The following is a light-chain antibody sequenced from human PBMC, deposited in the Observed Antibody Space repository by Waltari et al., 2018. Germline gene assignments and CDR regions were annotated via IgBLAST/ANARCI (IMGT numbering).Light chain of an antibody. CDR3: AAWDDSLNGPV. CDR1: SSNIGSNA. CDR2: SNT. V-gene: IGLV1-44*01. J-gene: IGLJ2*01. Sequence: QSVLTQPPSASGTPGQRVTISCSGRSSNIGSNAVNWYQQLPGTAPKLLIYSNTQRPSGVPDRFSGSKSGTSASLAIRGLQSEDEADYYCAAWDDSLNGPVFGGGTKLTVL.